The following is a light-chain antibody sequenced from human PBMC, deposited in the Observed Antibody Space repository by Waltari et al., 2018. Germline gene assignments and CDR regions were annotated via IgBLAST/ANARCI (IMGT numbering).Light chain of an antibody. CDR1: NIGIYS. CDR3: HVWHPDVDPGV. J-gene: IGLJ1*01. V-gene: IGLV3-21*04. Sequence: SYVLTQPPSVSVALGETARITCGGDNIGIYSVHWYQQRPGPAPMLVIYYDSDRPSGIPERFSGSNSGNTATLTISRVEAGDEAKYYCHVWHPDVDPGVFGTGTDVTVL. CDR2: YDS.